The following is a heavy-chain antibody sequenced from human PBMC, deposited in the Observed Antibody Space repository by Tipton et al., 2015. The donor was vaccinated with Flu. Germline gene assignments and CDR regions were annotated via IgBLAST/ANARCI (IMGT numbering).Heavy chain of an antibody. Sequence: TLSLTCSVSDFSISSTSHFWGWIRQSPGKGLEWIGSIYHSGSTHYNPSLKSRLTMFVDTSKNQFSLQLTSVTAADTAVYYCARDEGVVNYYFGMDVWGQGTTVTVSS. CDR3: ARDEGVVNYYFGMDV. CDR2: IYHSGST. V-gene: IGHV4-39*07. D-gene: IGHD6-6*01. J-gene: IGHJ6*02. CDR1: DFSISSTSHF.